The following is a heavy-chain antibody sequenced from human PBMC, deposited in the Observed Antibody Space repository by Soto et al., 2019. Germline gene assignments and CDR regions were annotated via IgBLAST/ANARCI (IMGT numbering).Heavy chain of an antibody. CDR1: GFTFTSYG. J-gene: IGHJ4*02. CDR2: RWYDGSNK. CDR3: ARDRRFLEWLDY. D-gene: IGHD3-3*01. V-gene: IGHV3-33*01. Sequence: QMHLVESGGGVVQPGRSLTLSCVASGFTFTSYGIHWVRQAPGKGLEWVEVRWYDGSNKYYGDSVKGRFSISRDNSKNTVYLQMNSLRAEDTAVYYCARDRRFLEWLDYWGQGTLVSVSS.